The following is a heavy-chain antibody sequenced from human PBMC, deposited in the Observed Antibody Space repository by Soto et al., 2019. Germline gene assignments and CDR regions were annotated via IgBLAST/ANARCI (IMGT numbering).Heavy chain of an antibody. D-gene: IGHD6-19*01. CDR1: EGSFSDYW. Sequence: QVELEQWGARLLRPSETLSLTCTVSEGSFSDYWWTWIRQPPGKGLEWIGEAFYGGGPISSPSLKSRVAISVHASRKHFSLTLSSVTAADTATYYCGRGGCSHWYTDYWGQGAPVTVTS. J-gene: IGHJ4*02. CDR2: AFYGGGP. V-gene: IGHV4-34*02. CDR3: GRGGCSHWYTDY.